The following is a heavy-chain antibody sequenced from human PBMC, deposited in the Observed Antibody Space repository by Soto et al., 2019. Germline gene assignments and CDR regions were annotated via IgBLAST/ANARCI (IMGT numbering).Heavy chain of an antibody. CDR1: GYTFLNYG. CDR2: ITVNSGNT. CDR3: GRGLGGGWYYFDY. V-gene: IGHV1-18*01. D-gene: IGHD6-19*01. Sequence: ASVKVSCKASGYTFLNYGIGWARQAPGQGLEWMGWITVNSGNTNYPQKFQGRVTMTTDTSTNTAYMELRSLTSDDTAVYYCGRGLGGGWYYFDYWGPGTLVTVSS. J-gene: IGHJ4*02.